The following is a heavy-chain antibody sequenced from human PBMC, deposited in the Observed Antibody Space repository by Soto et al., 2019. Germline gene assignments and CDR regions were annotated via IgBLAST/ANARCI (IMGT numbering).Heavy chain of an antibody. J-gene: IGHJ3*02. D-gene: IGHD3-10*01. CDR1: GYIFSNYY. CDR2: FNPSGDAT. CDR3: ARRGMSKIGFDT. Sequence: QVQLVQSGAEVKKPGTSEKVSCKASGYIFSNYYMHSVRQAPGQGLEWMGVFNPSGDATHYAQSFQGRVSVTRDTSTSTVYMELSTLTSEDTAVYYCARRGMSKIGFDTWGQGTMVTVSS. V-gene: IGHV1-46*01.